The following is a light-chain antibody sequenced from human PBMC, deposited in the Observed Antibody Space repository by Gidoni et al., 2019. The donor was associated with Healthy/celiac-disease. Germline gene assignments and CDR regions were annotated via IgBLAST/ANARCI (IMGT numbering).Light chain of an antibody. Sequence: EIVLTQSPATLSLSPGERATLSCRASQSASSYLAWYQQKPGQAPRLLIYDASNRATGIPARFSGSGSGTDVTLTISSLEPEDFAVYYCQQRSNWPSLTFGGGTKVEIK. CDR2: DAS. J-gene: IGKJ4*01. CDR1: QSASSY. CDR3: QQRSNWPSLT. V-gene: IGKV3-11*01.